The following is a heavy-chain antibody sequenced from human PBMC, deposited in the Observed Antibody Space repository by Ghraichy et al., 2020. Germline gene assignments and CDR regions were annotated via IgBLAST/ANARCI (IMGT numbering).Heavy chain of an antibody. Sequence: GGSLRLSCAASGFTFSIYSMSWVRQAPGKGLEWVANINPDGSGKSYVDSVKGRFTMSRDDAKNSVSLQMKIVRAEDTAVYYCALNRASLDGWGKGTTVTVAS. CDR3: ALNRASLDG. V-gene: IGHV3-7*03. CDR1: GFTFSIYS. CDR2: INPDGSGK. J-gene: IGHJ6*04.